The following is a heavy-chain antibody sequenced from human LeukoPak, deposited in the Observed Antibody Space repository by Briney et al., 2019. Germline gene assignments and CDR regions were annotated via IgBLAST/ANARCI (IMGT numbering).Heavy chain of an antibody. V-gene: IGHV3-23*01. CDR3: ARDRTGYSSGWYLY. J-gene: IGHJ4*02. CDR2: ISGSGGST. Sequence: GGSLRLSCAASGFTFSSYAMSWVRQAPGKGLEWVSAISGSGGSTYYADSVKGRFTISRDNSKNTLYLQMNSLRAEDTAVYYCARDRTGYSSGWYLYWGQGTLVTVSS. CDR1: GFTFSSYA. D-gene: IGHD6-19*01.